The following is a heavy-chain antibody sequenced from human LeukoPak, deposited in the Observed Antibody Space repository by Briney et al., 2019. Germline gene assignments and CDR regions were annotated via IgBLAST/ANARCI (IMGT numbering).Heavy chain of an antibody. CDR2: IYPGDSDT. CDR1: GYSFTSYW. CDR3: AIPMLPRDGYFYYGMDV. Sequence: GESLKISCKGSGYSFTSYWIGWVRQMPGKGLEWMGIIYPGDSDTRYSPSFQGQVTISADKSISTAYLQWSSLKASDTAMYYCAIPMLPRDGYFYYGMDVWGQGTTVTVSS. V-gene: IGHV5-51*01. D-gene: IGHD5-24*01. J-gene: IGHJ6*02.